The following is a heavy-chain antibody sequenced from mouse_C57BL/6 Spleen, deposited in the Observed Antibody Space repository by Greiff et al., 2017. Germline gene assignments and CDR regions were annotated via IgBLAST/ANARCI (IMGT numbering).Heavy chain of an antibody. V-gene: IGHV5-9*01. CDR1: GFTFSSYT. Sequence: EVMLVESGGGLVKPGGSLKLSCAASGFTFSSYTMSWVRQTPEKRLEWVATISGGGGNTYYPDSVKGRFTISRDNAKNTLYLQMSSLRSEDTALYYCARTRVSDDGYYEDYAMDDWGQGTSVTVSS. CDR2: ISGGGGNT. J-gene: IGHJ4*01. D-gene: IGHD2-3*01. CDR3: ARTRVSDDGYYEDYAMDD.